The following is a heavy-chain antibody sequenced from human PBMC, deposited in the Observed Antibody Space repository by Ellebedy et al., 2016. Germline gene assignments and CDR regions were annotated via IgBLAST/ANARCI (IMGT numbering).Heavy chain of an antibody. D-gene: IGHD1-14*01. J-gene: IGHJ3*01. CDR3: VTRHNAAFDF. V-gene: IGHV3-53*01. Sequence: GESLKISCVASGFTVANDYMSWVRQAPGRGLELVSLIYGTGTSYYAESVKGRFTISRDNSKKTLYLQMSGLGAEDTAVYYCVTRHNAAFDFWGQGTMVTVSS. CDR1: GFTVANDY. CDR2: IYGTGTS.